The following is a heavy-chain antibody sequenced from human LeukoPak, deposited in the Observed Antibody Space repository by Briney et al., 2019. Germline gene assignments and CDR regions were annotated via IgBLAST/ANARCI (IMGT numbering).Heavy chain of an antibody. CDR2: LYSDGNT. CDR1: GFTVITND. CDR3: ARGEEPLAANTLAY. V-gene: IGHV3-53*01. D-gene: IGHD3-16*01. Sequence: TGGSLRLSCAASGFTVITNDMTWVRQAPGKGLEWVSVLYSDGNTKYADSVQGRFTISRDNSKNTLYLEMNSLSPDDTAVYYCARGEEPLAANTLAYWGQGTLVTVSS. J-gene: IGHJ4*02.